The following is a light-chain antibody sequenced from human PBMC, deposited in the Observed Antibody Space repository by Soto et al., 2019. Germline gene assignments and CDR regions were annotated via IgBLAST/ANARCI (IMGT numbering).Light chain of an antibody. CDR2: XAS. V-gene: IGKV1-9*01. J-gene: IGKJ5*01. CDR3: QQLNSYPQAAVT. CDR1: QGISSY. Sequence: DLPLTQSPSFLSASVGDRVTITCRASQGISSYLAWYQQKPGKDPKLLIYXASTLQSGVPSRFSGSGSVTEFTLTISSLQPEDLATDYWQQLNSYPQAAVTFFQGTRLEIK.